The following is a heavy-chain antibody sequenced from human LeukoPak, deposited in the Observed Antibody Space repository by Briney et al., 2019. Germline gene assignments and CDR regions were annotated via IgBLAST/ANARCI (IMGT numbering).Heavy chain of an antibody. V-gene: IGHV1-18*01. J-gene: IGHJ4*02. Sequence: GASVKVSCKASGYTFTSYGISWVRQAPGQGLEWMGWISAYNGNTNYAQKLQGRVTMTTDTSTSTAYMELRSLRSDDTAVYYRAREDCTNGVCYTGGYWGQGTLVTVSS. CDR1: GYTFTSYG. CDR2: ISAYNGNT. D-gene: IGHD2-8*01. CDR3: AREDCTNGVCYTGGY.